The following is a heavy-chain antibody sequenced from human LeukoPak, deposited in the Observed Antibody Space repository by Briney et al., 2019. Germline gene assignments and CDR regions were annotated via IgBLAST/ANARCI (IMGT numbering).Heavy chain of an antibody. V-gene: IGHV1-24*01. J-gene: IGHJ6*02. CDR3: ATMSPVCSGGSCYSGVGGMDV. CDR2: FDPEDGET. Sequence: ASSKVSCKVSGYALTELSMHWVRQAPGKGLEWIGGFDPEDGETIYAQKFQGRVTMTEDTSTDTAYMELSSLRSEDTAVYYCATMSPVCSGGSCYSGVGGMDVWGQGTTVTVSS. D-gene: IGHD2-15*01. CDR1: GYALTELS.